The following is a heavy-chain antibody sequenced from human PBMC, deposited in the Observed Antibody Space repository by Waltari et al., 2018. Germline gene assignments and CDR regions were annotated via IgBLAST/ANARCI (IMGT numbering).Heavy chain of an antibody. D-gene: IGHD6-19*01. V-gene: IGHV5-10-1*03. CDR1: GYSFTSYW. CDR3: ARGGIAVASAEYFQY. Sequence: EVQLVQSGAEVKKPGESLRISCKGSGYSFTSYWTSWVRQMPGKGREWMGRIDPSDSYSNYSPSFQGHVTISADKSISTVYLQWSSLKASDTAMYYCARGGIAVASAEYFQYWGQGTLVTVSS. CDR2: IDPSDSYS. J-gene: IGHJ1*01.